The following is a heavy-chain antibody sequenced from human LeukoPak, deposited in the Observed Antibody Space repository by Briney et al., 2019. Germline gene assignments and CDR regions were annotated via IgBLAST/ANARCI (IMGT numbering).Heavy chain of an antibody. D-gene: IGHD1-26*01. V-gene: IGHV4-59*01. CDR3: ARGRSNYYGMDV. Sequence: PSETLSLTCSVSDGSINSYYWNWIRRPPGKGLEWIGYIYYSGNTNYSPSLKSRVTMSVDTSKNLFSLKVSSVTAADTAVYYRARGRSNYYGMDVWGQGTTVTVSS. CDR1: DGSINSYY. CDR2: IYYSGNT. J-gene: IGHJ6*02.